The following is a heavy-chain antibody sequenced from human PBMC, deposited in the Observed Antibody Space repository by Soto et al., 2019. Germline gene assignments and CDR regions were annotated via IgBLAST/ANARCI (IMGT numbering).Heavy chain of an antibody. Sequence: GGSLRLSCAASGFTFSSYDMHWVRQATGKGLEWVSAIGTAGDTYYPGSVKGRSTISRETAKNSLYLQMNSLRAGDTTVYYSAIGFYGSGSYYSFDIWGQGTLVTVSS. J-gene: IGHJ3*02. CDR1: GFTFSSYD. CDR2: IGTAGDT. D-gene: IGHD3-10*01. V-gene: IGHV3-13*01. CDR3: AIGFYGSGSYYSFDI.